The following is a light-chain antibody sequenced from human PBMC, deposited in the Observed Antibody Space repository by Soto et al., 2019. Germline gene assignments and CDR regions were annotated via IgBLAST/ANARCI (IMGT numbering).Light chain of an antibody. Sequence: EILLTQSPGTLSLSPGERATLSCRASQSVSSSYLAWYQQKPGQAPRLLIFGASSRATGVPDRFSGSGSGTDFTLSISRLEPEDFAVYYCQQYGGSARTFGQGTKVEIK. CDR2: GAS. V-gene: IGKV3-20*01. J-gene: IGKJ1*01. CDR3: QQYGGSART. CDR1: QSVSSSY.